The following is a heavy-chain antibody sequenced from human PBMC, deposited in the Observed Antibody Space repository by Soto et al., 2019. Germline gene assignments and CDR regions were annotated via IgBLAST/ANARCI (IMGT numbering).Heavy chain of an antibody. CDR2: INPSGGST. D-gene: IGHD3-22*01. Sequence: GASVKVSCKASGYTFTSYYMHWVRQAPGQGLEWRGIINPSGGSTSYAQKFQGRVTMTRDTSTSTVYMELSSLRSEDTAVYYCARECIYYYYDSSGYDLERTRPNGKDVWGQGTTVTVSS. J-gene: IGHJ6*02. CDR3: ARECIYYYYDSSGYDLERTRPNGKDV. CDR1: GYTFTSYY. V-gene: IGHV1-46*01.